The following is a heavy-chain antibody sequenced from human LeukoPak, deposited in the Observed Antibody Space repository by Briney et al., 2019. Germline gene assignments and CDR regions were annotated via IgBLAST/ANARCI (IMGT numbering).Heavy chain of an antibody. J-gene: IGHJ4*02. CDR3: ARDPGDYFDY. Sequence: GGSLRLSCAASGFTFSSYSMNWVRQAPGKGLEWVSSIGSSSSYIYYADSVKGRFTISRDNAKNSLYLQMNSLRAEDTAVYYCARDPGDYFDYWGQGTLVTVSS. CDR1: GFTFSSYS. V-gene: IGHV3-21*01. CDR2: IGSSSSYI.